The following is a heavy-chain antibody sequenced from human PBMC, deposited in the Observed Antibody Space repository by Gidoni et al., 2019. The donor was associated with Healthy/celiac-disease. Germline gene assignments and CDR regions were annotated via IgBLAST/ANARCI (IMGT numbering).Heavy chain of an antibody. CDR2: IRSKANSYAT. Sequence: EVQLVESGGGLVQPGGSLQLSCAASGFTLRGSAMHWVRQASGKGLEWVGRIRSKANSYATAYAASVKGRFTISRDDSKNTAYLQMNSLKTEDTAVYYCTLPYHDYGDYSVDYWGQGTLVTVSS. V-gene: IGHV3-73*02. CDR3: TLPYHDYGDYSVDY. J-gene: IGHJ4*02. CDR1: GFTLRGSA. D-gene: IGHD4-17*01.